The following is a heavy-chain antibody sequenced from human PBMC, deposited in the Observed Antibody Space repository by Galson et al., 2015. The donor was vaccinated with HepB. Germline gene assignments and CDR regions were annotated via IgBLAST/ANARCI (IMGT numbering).Heavy chain of an antibody. V-gene: IGHV1-69*13. CDR3: ARSLVVVPASLYYYGMDV. D-gene: IGHD2-2*01. J-gene: IGHJ6*02. CDR2: IIPIFGTA. CDR1: GGTFSSYA. Sequence: SVKVSCKASGGTFSSYAISWVRQAPGQGLEWMGGIIPIFGTANYAQKFQGRVTITADESTSTAYMELSSLRSEDTAVYYCARSLVVVPASLYYYGMDVWGQGTTVTVSS.